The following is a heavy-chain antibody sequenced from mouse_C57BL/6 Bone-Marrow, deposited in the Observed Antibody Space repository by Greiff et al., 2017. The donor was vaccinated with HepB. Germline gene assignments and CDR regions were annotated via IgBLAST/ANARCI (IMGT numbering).Heavy chain of an antibody. Sequence: EVKVVESGGDLVKPGGSLKLSCAASGFTFSSYGMSWVRQTPDKRLEWVATISSGGSYTYYPDSVKGRFTISRDNAKKTLYLQMSSLKSEDTAMYYCARHDPYYYGSSPFAYWGQGTLVTVSA. V-gene: IGHV5-6*01. CDR1: GFTFSSYG. CDR2: ISSGGSYT. CDR3: ARHDPYYYGSSPFAY. J-gene: IGHJ3*01. D-gene: IGHD1-1*01.